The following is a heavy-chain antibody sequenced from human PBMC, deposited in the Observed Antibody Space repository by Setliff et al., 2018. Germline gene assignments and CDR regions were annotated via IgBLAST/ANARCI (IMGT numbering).Heavy chain of an antibody. V-gene: IGHV3-33*06. CDR3: AKELAVAGSCIDY. D-gene: IGHD6-19*01. J-gene: IGHJ4*02. CDR2: IWYDGINK. CDR1: GFIFSNYG. Sequence: GGSLRLSCAASGFIFSNYGMHWVRQAPGKGLEWVAVIWYDGINKYYADSVKGRFTISRDISKNTLYLQMNNLRAEDTAVYYCAKELAVAGSCIDYWGQGTRVTVS.